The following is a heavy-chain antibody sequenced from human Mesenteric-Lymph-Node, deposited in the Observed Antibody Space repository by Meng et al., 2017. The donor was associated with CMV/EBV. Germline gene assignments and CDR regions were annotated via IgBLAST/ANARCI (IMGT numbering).Heavy chain of an antibody. J-gene: IGHJ4*02. V-gene: IGHV1-3*01. D-gene: IGHD6-19*01. CDR2: INPGDGNT. CDR1: GYSFSSYA. CDR3: ARGPDFSGWYFSIGGF. Sequence: GYSFSSYAMHWVRQAPGQRLEWMGWINPGDGNTKYSQKFQGRVTITRDTSASTVYMELSSLRSEDTAVYYCARGPDFSGWYFSIGGFWGQGTLVTVSS.